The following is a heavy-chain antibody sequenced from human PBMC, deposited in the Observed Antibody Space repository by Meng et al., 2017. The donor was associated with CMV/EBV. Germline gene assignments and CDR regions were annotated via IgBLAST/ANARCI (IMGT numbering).Heavy chain of an antibody. CDR3: ARAWVGEEYYFDY. J-gene: IGHJ4*02. D-gene: IGHD3-10*01. CDR1: GYTFTSYG. V-gene: IGHV1-18*01. Sequence: VQSGESGPEVTTPVASSQFSCKASGYTFTSYGISWVRQAPGQGLEWMGCISAYNGNTNYAQKLQGRATMTTDTSTSTAYMELRSLRSDDTAVYYCARAWVGEEYYFDYWGQGTLVTVSS. CDR2: ISAYNGNT.